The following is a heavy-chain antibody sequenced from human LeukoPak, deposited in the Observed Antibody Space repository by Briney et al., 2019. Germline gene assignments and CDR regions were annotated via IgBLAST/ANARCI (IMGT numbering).Heavy chain of an antibody. CDR3: ARGGTSGSLIY. Sequence: GGSLRLSCAASGFTFSSYAMSWVRQSPGKGLEWVSEISVSVGSTYYADSVKGRFTISRDNSKSTLYLQMNSLRAEDTALYYCARGGTSGSLIYWGQGTLVTVSS. J-gene: IGHJ4*02. D-gene: IGHD1-26*01. CDR2: ISVSVGST. V-gene: IGHV3-23*01. CDR1: GFTFSSYA.